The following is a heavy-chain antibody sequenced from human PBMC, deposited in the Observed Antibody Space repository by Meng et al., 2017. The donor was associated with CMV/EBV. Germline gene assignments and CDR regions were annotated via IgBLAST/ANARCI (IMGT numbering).Heavy chain of an antibody. CDR2: IDSGGST. J-gene: IGHJ4*02. CDR3: ARVMEWGATNFDY. D-gene: IGHD1-26*01. CDR1: WFTVSSNY. Sequence: CGASWFTVSSNYMSWVRQAPGKGLEWVSVIDSGGSTYYADSVKGRFTISRDNSKNTLYLQMNSLRAEDTAVYYCARVMEWGATNFDYWGQGTLVTVSS. V-gene: IGHV3-53*01.